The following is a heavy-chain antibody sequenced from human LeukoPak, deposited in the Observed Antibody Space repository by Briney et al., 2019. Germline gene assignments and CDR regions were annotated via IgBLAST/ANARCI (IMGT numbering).Heavy chain of an antibody. J-gene: IGHJ4*02. CDR2: IYSSGST. Sequence: GGSLRLSCAASGLTVSSNYMSWVRQAPGKGLEWVSLIYSSGSTYYADSVKGRFTISRDNSKNTLFLQMNSLTAEDTATYYCTRTFLSGDGYKVGYFDYWGQGTLVTVSS. D-gene: IGHD5-24*01. V-gene: IGHV3-53*01. CDR3: TRTFLSGDGYKVGYFDY. CDR1: GLTVSSNY.